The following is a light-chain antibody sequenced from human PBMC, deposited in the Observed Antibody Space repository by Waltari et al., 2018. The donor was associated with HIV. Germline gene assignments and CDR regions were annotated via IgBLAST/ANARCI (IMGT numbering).Light chain of an antibody. CDR2: DAI. J-gene: IGKJ1*01. V-gene: IGKV3-20*01. CDR3: HQYGTTPWT. CDR1: QSVTSSY. Sequence: EVVLTQSPGSLALSPGVRASLSCRATQSVTSSYLAWYQQKPGQAPRLLIYDAISRATGIPDRFSGSGSGTDFTLTISRLEPEDSAVYCCHQYGTTPWTFGQGTKVEIK.